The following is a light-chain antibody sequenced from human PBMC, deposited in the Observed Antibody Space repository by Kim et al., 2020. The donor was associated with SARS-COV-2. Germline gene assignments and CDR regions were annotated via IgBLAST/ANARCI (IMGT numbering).Light chain of an antibody. CDR1: QSIGGS. V-gene: IGKV6-21*01. J-gene: IGKJ2*03. CDR3: LQSSTLPYS. CDR2: FAS. Sequence: FVTPKGKVTIPCRASQSIGGSLHWYQQKPDQSPNLLIKFASQSFSGVPSRFSGSGSGTDFTLTINSLEAEDAATYYCLQSSTLPYSFGQGTKLEI.